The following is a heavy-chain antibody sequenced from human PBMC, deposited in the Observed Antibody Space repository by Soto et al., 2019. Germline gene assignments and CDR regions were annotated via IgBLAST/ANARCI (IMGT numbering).Heavy chain of an antibody. V-gene: IGHV1-2*02. D-gene: IGHD3-10*01. CDR2: INPSSGGT. J-gene: IGHJ6*02. CDR1: GYTFIDYY. Sequence: QVQLVQSGAEVKKPGASVKVSCTASGYTFIDYYMHWVRQAPGQGLEWMGWINPSSGGTHYAQKFQGRVAMTRDTSISIVYMELSRLKSDDTAMYYCARYRGYDCHASYCDALSGLDVWGQGTRVTVSS. CDR3: ARYRGYDCHASYCDALSGLDV.